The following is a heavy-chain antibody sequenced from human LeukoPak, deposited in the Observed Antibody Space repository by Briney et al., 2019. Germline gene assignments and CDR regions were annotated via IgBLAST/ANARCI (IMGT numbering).Heavy chain of an antibody. D-gene: IGHD1-1*01. CDR2: LSGNT. Sequence: GGSLRPSCAASGFIFNTYGTSWVRQAPGKGLEWVSALSGNTYHADSVKGRFTISTDSSKNTLFLQMNSLRAVDTAVYYCAILNWSSGRAWGQGTLVTVSS. CDR3: AILNWSSGRA. J-gene: IGHJ5*02. V-gene: IGHV3-23*01. CDR1: GFIFNTYG.